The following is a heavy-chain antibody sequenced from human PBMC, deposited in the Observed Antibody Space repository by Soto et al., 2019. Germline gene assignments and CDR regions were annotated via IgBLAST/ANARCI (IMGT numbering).Heavy chain of an antibody. J-gene: IGHJ4*02. CDR1: GFTFSSYN. CDR2: ISRSGDRT. D-gene: IGHD2-15*01. CDR3: ARARCSSGQCYYFDY. V-gene: IGHV3-64*02. Sequence: EVQLVESGEGLVQPGGSLRLSCAASGFTFSSYNIHWIRQAPGQGLEFVSAISRSGDRTYYADSVKGRFTITRDNSKNTVRLQMGSLRAEDMAVYYCARARCSSGQCYYFDYWGRGALVSVSS.